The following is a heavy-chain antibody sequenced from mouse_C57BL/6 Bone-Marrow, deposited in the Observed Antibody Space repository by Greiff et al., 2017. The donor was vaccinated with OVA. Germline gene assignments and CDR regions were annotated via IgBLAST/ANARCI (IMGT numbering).Heavy chain of an antibody. Sequence: VQLQQSGAELVRPGTSVKVSCKASGYAFTNYLIEWVKQRPGQGLEWIGVINPGSGGTNYNEKFKGKATLTADKSSSTAYMQLSSLTSEDSAVYVGARWDYGSSPYYFDDWGQGTTLTVSS. CDR3: ARWDYGSSPYYFDD. D-gene: IGHD1-1*01. CDR2: INPGSGGT. CDR1: GYAFTNYL. J-gene: IGHJ2*01. V-gene: IGHV1-54*01.